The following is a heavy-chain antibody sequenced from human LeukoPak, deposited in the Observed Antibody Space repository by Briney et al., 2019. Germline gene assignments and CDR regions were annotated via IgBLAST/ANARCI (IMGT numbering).Heavy chain of an antibody. V-gene: IGHV1-2*02. CDR2: INPDSGGT. CDR3: ATDCISICCYGFDY. Sequence: ASVKVSCKASGYTFTGYYMHWVRQAPGQGLEWMGWINPDSGGTNYAQKFQGRVTMTRDTSISTAYMELSRLTSDDAAVYYCATDCISICCYGFDYWGQGTLVTVSS. J-gene: IGHJ4*02. CDR1: GYTFTGYY. D-gene: IGHD2-2*01.